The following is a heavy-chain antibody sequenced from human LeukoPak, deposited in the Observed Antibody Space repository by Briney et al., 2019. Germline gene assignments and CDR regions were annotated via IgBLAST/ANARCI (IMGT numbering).Heavy chain of an antibody. V-gene: IGHV1-46*01. CDR3: ARALITIFGVVPYYYYGMDV. J-gene: IGHJ6*02. D-gene: IGHD3-3*01. Sequence: GASVKVSCEASGYTFTSYYMHWVRQAPGQGLEWMGIINPSGGSTSYAQKFQGRVTMTRDTSTSTVYMELSSLRSEDTAVYYCARALITIFGVVPYYYYGMDVWGQGTTVTVSS. CDR1: GYTFTSYY. CDR2: INPSGGST.